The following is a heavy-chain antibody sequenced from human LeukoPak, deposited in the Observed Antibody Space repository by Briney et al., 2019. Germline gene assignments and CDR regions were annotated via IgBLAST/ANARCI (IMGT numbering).Heavy chain of an antibody. CDR2: INPNSGGT. D-gene: IGHD5-18*01. CDR3: ARRNSYGAYFDY. CDR1: GYTFTGYY. Sequence: GASVKVSCKASGYTFTGYYMHWVRQAPGQGLEWMGWINPNSGGTNYAQKFQGRVTMTRDTSISTAYMELSRLRSDDTAAYYCARRNSYGAYFDYWGQGTLVTVSS. J-gene: IGHJ4*02. V-gene: IGHV1-2*02.